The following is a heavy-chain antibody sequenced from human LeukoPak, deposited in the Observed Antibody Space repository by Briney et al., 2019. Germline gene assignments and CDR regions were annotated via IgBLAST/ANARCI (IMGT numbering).Heavy chain of an antibody. CDR1: GGSIGGYY. D-gene: IGHD6-19*01. CDR2: IYHTGST. V-gene: IGHV4-59*01. J-gene: IGHJ3*02. Sequence: PSETLSLTCTVSGGSIGGYYWSWIRQPPEKGLEWIGYIYHTGSTSYNPSLKSRLTISVDTSKKQFSLKLNSVTAADTAVYYCARDRTAAGIDTFDIWGQGTMVAVSS. CDR3: ARDRTAAGIDTFDI.